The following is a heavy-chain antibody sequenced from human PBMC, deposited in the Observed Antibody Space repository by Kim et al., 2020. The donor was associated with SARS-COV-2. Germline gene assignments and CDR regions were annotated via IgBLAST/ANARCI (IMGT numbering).Heavy chain of an antibody. Sequence: NNNPPVKSRVSILVDTSRNQISLRLSSVTAADTAIYYCARVTPDTNYAFDFWGQGTMVIVSA. D-gene: IGHD1-1*01. V-gene: IGHV4-59*01. J-gene: IGHJ3*01. CDR3: ARVTPDTNYAFDF.